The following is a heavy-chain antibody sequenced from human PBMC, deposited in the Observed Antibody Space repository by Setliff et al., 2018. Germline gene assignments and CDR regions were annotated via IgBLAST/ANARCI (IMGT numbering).Heavy chain of an antibody. J-gene: IGHJ4*02. D-gene: IGHD3-10*01. CDR2: IYWDDVK. CDR3: AHGGGYGADSLYYFDV. Sequence: ESGPTLVNPTQTLTLTCSFSGFSRRSSGMAVGWIRQPPGKALEWLALIYWDDVKRYSPFLKNRLTITQYTSKNQVVLTLTNMDPVDTATYYFAHGGGYGADSLYYFDVWGQGTLVTVSS. V-gene: IGHV2-5*02. CDR1: GFSRRSSGMA.